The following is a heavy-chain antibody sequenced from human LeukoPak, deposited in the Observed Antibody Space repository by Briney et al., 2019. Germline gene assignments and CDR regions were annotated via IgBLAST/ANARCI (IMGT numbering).Heavy chain of an antibody. CDR2: INHSGST. Sequence: SETLSLTCAVYGGSFSGYYWSWIRQPPGKGLEWIGEINHSGSTNYNPSLKSRVTISVDTSKNQFSLKLSSVTAADTAVFYCAKNKYYYGSRNYGVPNWFDPWGQGTLVTVSS. CDR1: GGSFSGYY. J-gene: IGHJ5*02. CDR3: AKNKYYYGSRNYGVPNWFDP. V-gene: IGHV4-34*01. D-gene: IGHD3-10*01.